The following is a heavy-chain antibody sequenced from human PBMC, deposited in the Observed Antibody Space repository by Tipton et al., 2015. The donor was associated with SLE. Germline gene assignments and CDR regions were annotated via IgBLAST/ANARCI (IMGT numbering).Heavy chain of an antibody. CDR2: INHTGST. J-gene: IGHJ6*03. Sequence: GLVKPSETLSLNCAVYDGSFSNYYWTWVRQPPGKGLEWIGKINHTGSTNYNPSLKSRVIISVDTSKNQFSLKLSSVTAADTGVYYCASAGGGYSNMGYYYYYYMDVWGKGTTVTVSS. CDR1: DGSFSNYY. CDR3: ASAGGGYSNMGYYYYYYMDV. D-gene: IGHD4-11*01. V-gene: IGHV4-34*01.